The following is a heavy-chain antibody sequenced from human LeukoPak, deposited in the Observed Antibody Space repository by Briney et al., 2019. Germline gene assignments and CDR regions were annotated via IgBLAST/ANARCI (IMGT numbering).Heavy chain of an antibody. CDR1: GYTFTSYG. J-gene: IGHJ4*02. CDR2: ISAYNGNT. D-gene: IGHD4-17*01. Sequence: ASVKVSCKASGYTFTSYGISWVRQAPGQGLEWMGWISAYNGNTNYAQKLQGRVTMTTDTSTSTAYMELRSLRSDDTAVYYCAREPPPTVTTGVFDYWGQGTLVTVSS. V-gene: IGHV1-18*01. CDR3: AREPPPTVTTGVFDY.